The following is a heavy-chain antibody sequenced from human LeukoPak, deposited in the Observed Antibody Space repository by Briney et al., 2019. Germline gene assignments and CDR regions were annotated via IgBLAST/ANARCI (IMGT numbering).Heavy chain of an antibody. D-gene: IGHD2-21*02. CDR2: ISSSGSTI. CDR3: AKVGGDHGEDYFDY. Sequence: GGSLRLSCAASGFTFSSYEMNWVRQAPGKGLEWVSYISSSGSTIYYADSVKGRFTISRDNSKNTLYLQMNSLRAEDTAVYYCAKVGGDHGEDYFDYWGQGTLVTVSS. CDR1: GFTFSSYE. V-gene: IGHV3-48*03. J-gene: IGHJ4*02.